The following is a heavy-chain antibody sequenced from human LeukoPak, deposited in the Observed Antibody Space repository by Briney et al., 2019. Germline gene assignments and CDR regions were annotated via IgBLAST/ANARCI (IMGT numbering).Heavy chain of an antibody. CDR3: ARYIVSYPHDAFDI. CDR2: IYYSGST. V-gene: IGHV4-59*01. J-gene: IGHJ3*02. CDR1: GGSISSYY. Sequence: SETLSLTCTASGGSISSYYWSWIRQPPGKGLEWIGYIYYSGSTSYNPSLKSRVTIDTSKKQFSLKLSSVTAADTAFYYCARYIVSYPHDAFDIWGQGTMVTVSS. D-gene: IGHD1-26*01.